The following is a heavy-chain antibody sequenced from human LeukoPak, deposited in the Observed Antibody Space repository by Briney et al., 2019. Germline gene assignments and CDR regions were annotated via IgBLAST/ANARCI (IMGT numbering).Heavy chain of an antibody. D-gene: IGHD6-13*01. Sequence: GASVKVSCKASGYTFTGYYMHWVRQAPGQGLEWMGWINPNSGDTNYAQEFQGRVTMTRDTSISTAYMELSRLRSDDTAVYYCARGQSSSWYVHWGQGTQVTVSS. CDR1: GYTFTGYY. CDR3: ARGQSSSWYVH. V-gene: IGHV1-2*02. CDR2: INPNSGDT. J-gene: IGHJ5*02.